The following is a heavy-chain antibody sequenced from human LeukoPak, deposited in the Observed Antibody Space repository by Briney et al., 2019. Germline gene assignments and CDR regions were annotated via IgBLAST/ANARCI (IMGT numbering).Heavy chain of an antibody. Sequence: ASVKVSCKASGGTFSSYAISWVRQAPGQGLEWMGWINPNSGGTNYAQKFQGRVTMTRDTSISTAYMELSRLRSDDTAVYYCARDYGDYVGDYWGQGTLVTVSS. D-gene: IGHD4-17*01. J-gene: IGHJ4*02. CDR3: ARDYGDYVGDY. CDR1: GGTFSSYA. CDR2: INPNSGGT. V-gene: IGHV1-2*02.